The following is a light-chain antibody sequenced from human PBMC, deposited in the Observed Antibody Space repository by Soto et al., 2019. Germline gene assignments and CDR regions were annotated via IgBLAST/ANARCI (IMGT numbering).Light chain of an antibody. CDR2: DAS. Sequence: EIVLTQSPATLSLSPGERATLSCRASQSVGRYLAWYQQKPGQAPSLVIFDASNRATGIPARFSGSGSGTDFTLTISSLEPEDFAVDYCQQRSNWTPIYTFGQGTKLEIK. CDR1: QSVGRY. V-gene: IGKV3-11*01. CDR3: QQRSNWTPIYT. J-gene: IGKJ2*01.